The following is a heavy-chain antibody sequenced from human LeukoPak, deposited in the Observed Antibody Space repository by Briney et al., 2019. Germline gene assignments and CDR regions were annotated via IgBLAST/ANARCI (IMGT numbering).Heavy chain of an antibody. J-gene: IGHJ6*04. CDR2: IYYSVST. V-gene: IGHV4-31*03. Sequence: SETLSLTCTVSDGSITSGGYYWSWIRQHPAKSLEWIGYIYYSVSTYYHPSLKSRLTISVDTSKNQFSLKLSSVTAADTAVYYCAREEVVPAAMGYYYYYGMDVWGKGTTVTVSS. CDR3: AREEVVPAAMGYYYYYGMDV. CDR1: DGSITSGGYY. D-gene: IGHD2-2*01.